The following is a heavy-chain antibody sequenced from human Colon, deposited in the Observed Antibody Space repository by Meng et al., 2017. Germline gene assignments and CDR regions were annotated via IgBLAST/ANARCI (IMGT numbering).Heavy chain of an antibody. CDR3: ARGWLAN. D-gene: IGHD6-19*01. J-gene: IGHJ4*02. CDR1: GCTFSDSY. V-gene: IGHV3-11*01. Sequence: GGSLRLSCAASGCTFSDSYMNWIRQAPGNGLEWVSYSHGNTVYYADSVKGRFNISSDNAKNSLYLQMNSLRAGDTAVYYCARGWLANWGQGTLVTVSS. CDR2: SHGNTV.